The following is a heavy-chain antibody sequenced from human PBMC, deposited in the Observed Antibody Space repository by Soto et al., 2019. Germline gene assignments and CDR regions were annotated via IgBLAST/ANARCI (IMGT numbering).Heavy chain of an antibody. J-gene: IGHJ3*02. CDR1: GFIVSDTY. V-gene: IGHV3-66*01. D-gene: IGHD2-15*01. Sequence: EVHLVESGGGLAQPGGSLRLSCTASGFIVSDTYVNWVRQAPGKGLEWVSVISNRGDTHYADSVRGRFSLSRDISDNTLHLQMNNLRVEDTAVYYCAREPRYCRGGSCSITGDAYDIWGQGTMGTVSS. CDR2: ISNRGDT. CDR3: AREPRYCRGGSCSITGDAYDI.